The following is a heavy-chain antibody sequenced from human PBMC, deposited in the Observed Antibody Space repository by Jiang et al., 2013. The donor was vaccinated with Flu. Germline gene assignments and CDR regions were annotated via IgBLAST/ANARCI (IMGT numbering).Heavy chain of an antibody. CDR1: YY. V-gene: IGHV1-46*01. J-gene: IGHJ6*02. CDR3: AREGQGQYGMDV. Sequence: YYMHWVRQAPGQGLEWMGIINPSGGSTSYAQKFQGRVTMTRDTSTSTVYMELSSLRSEDTAVYYCAREGQGQYGMDVWGQGTTVTVSS. CDR2: INPSGGST.